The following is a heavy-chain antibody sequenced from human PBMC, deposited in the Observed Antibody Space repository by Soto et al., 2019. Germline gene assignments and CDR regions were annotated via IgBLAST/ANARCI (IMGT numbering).Heavy chain of an antibody. CDR1: GFSLNTSVVA. D-gene: IGHD2-21*01. Sequence: QITLRESGPTLVTPTQTLTLTCTFSGFSLNTSVVAVGWIRQPPGKALEWLALIYWDDDKRYSPSLESRLTITKDTSKNQVVLTMTNMGPVDTATYYCAHRNYCGGDCFLDYWGQGTLVIVSS. J-gene: IGHJ4*02. CDR2: IYWDDDK. CDR3: AHRNYCGGDCFLDY. V-gene: IGHV2-5*02.